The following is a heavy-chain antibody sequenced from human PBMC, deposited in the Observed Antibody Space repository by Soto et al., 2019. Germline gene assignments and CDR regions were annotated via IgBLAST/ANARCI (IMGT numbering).Heavy chain of an antibody. V-gene: IGHV1-8*01. J-gene: IGHJ5*02. CDR3: ARGVKYGAYSRWFDP. D-gene: IGHD4-17*01. CDR2: MSPNSGNT. Sequence: QVQLVQSGAEVRKPGASVKVSCKASGYTFTSYDINWVRQATGQGLEYLGWMSPNSGNTGYVQKFQGRVTMTWDTYITTAYMELRSLRSEDTAVYFCARGVKYGAYSRWFDPWGQGTLVTVSS. CDR1: GYTFTSYD.